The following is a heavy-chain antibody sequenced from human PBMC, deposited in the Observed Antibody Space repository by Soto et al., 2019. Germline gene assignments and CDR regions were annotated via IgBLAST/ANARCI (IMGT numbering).Heavy chain of an antibody. D-gene: IGHD5-12*01. CDR2: INPNSGGT. CDR3: ARDSSPQGVVAATDYYYHGMHV. Sequence: ASVKVSCKASGYTFTGYYMHWVRQAPGQGLEWMGWINPNSGGTNYAQKFQGWVTMTRDTSISTAYMELSRLRSDDTAVYYCARDSSPQGVVAATDYYYHGMHVWRQGSTFTVAS. V-gene: IGHV1-2*04. J-gene: IGHJ6*02. CDR1: GYTFTGYY.